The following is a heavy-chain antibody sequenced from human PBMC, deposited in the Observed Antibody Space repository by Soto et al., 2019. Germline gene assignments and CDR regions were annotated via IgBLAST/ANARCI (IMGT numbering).Heavy chain of an antibody. CDR3: ATSQKGYNWNYFDH. V-gene: IGHV4-39*01. J-gene: IGHJ4*02. Sequence: KPSETLSLTCAVSGASISGSYYYWAWLRQSPGKGPEWIGGVFYTGFTSYNPSLESRVSVSVDTSKSQFSLKLSAVTAADTAVYYCATSQKGYNWNYFDHWGQGALVTVSS. CDR1: GASISGSYYY. D-gene: IGHD1-20*01. CDR2: VFYTGFT.